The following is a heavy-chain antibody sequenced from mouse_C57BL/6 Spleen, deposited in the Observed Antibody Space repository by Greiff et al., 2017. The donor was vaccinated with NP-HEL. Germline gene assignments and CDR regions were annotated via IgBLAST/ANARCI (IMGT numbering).Heavy chain of an antibody. D-gene: IGHD1-1*01. J-gene: IGHJ4*01. CDR1: GFTFSDYG. Sequence: EVQLVESGGGLVKPGGSLKLSCAASGFTFSDYGMHWVRQAPEKGLEWVAYISSGSSTIYYADTVKGRFTISRDNAKNTLFLQMTSLRSEDTAMYYCARAVAYYAMDDWGQGTSVTVSS. CDR3: ARAVAYYAMDD. V-gene: IGHV5-17*01. CDR2: ISSGSSTI.